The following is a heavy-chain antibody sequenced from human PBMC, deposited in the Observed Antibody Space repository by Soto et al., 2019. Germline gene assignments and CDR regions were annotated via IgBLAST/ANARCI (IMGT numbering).Heavy chain of an antibody. Sequence: PSDSLSLGCEACGGSITTTVVATWVRQFPGRGLEWIGEIAHDVHTNYNPSLSGRVTMSVDLSNSQFSLNVASVNAADTAVYFSAGGPGYDYRGEGILVTVSS. CDR2: IAHDVHT. CDR3: AGGPGYDY. D-gene: IGHD5-12*01. J-gene: IGHJ4*02. V-gene: IGHV4-4*02. CDR1: GGSITTTVV.